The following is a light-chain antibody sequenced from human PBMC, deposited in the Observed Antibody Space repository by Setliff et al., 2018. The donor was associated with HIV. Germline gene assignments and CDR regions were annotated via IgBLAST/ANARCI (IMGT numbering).Light chain of an antibody. V-gene: IGLV2-23*02. CDR2: GVT. J-gene: IGLJ1*01. Sequence: QSALTQPASVSGSPRQSITISCTGTSSDVGNYNLVSWYQHHPGKAPILLVYGVTKRPSGVSSRFSGSKSGNTASLTISGLQAEDEADYYCCSYAGSITFYVFGTGTKV. CDR3: CSYAGSITFYV. CDR1: SSDVGNYNL.